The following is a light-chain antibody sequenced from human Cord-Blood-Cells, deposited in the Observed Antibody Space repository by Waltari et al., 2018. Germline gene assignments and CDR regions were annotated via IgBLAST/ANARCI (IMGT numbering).Light chain of an antibody. Sequence: EIVLTQSPGTLSLSPGERATLSCRASQSVSSSYLAWYQQKPGQAPRVLIYGASSRATGIPARFSGSGSGTDFTLTISRLEPEDVAVYYCQQYGSSPPYTFGQGTKLEIK. CDR1: QSVSSSY. CDR3: QQYGSSPPYT. J-gene: IGKJ2*01. CDR2: GAS. V-gene: IGKV3-20*01.